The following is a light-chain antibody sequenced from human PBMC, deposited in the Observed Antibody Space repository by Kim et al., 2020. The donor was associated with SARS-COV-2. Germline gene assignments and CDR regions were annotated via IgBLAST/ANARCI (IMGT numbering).Light chain of an antibody. CDR1: QSIGRW. CDR3: QQYNSYSGT. J-gene: IGKJ1*01. Sequence: GDRVTVTCLASQSIGRWLAWYQQKPGQAPKLLIYMASTLHSGVPSRFSGSGSGTEFTLTISGLQPDDTATYYCQQYNSYSGTFGQGTKVDIK. V-gene: IGKV1-5*03. CDR2: MAS.